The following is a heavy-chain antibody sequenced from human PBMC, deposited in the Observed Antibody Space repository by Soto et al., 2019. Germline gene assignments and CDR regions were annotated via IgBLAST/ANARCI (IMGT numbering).Heavy chain of an antibody. CDR2: INPSGGST. V-gene: IGHV1-46*01. D-gene: IGHD4-17*01. Sequence: ASVKVSCKXSGYTFTSYYMHWVRQAPGQGLEWMGIINPSGGSTSYAQKFQGRVTMTRDTSTSTVYMELSSLRSEDTAVYYCARVAGDYPGSYYFDYWGQGTLVTVSS. J-gene: IGHJ4*02. CDR1: GYTFTSYY. CDR3: ARVAGDYPGSYYFDY.